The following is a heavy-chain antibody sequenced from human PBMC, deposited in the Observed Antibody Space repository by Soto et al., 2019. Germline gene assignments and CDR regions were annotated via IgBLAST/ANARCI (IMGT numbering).Heavy chain of an antibody. CDR1: GYTFTNYA. CDR3: ARDEGLAARYYYYNPMDV. J-gene: IGHJ6*02. CDR2: INAGNGNT. V-gene: IGHV1-3*01. D-gene: IGHD6-6*01. Sequence: VHLVQSGAEVKKPGASVKVSCKASGYTFTNYAIHWVRQAPGQRLEWMGWINAGNGNTKYSQNFQGRLTITRDTSASTGYMDLSSLRSEDTAIYYCARDEGLAARYYYYNPMDVWGQGTTVTVSS.